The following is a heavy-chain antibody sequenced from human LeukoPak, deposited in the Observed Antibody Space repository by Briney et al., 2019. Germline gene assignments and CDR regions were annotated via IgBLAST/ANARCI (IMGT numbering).Heavy chain of an antibody. CDR3: ARDLSSSWEITFDY. V-gene: IGHV3-23*01. J-gene: IGHJ4*02. Sequence: GGSLRLSCAASGFTFSSYAMSWVRQAPGKGLEWVSAISGSGGSTYYADSVKGRFTISRDNSNNTLYLQMNSLRAEDTAVYYCARDLSSSWEITFDYWGQGTLVTVSS. CDR2: ISGSGGST. CDR1: GFTFSSYA. D-gene: IGHD6-13*01.